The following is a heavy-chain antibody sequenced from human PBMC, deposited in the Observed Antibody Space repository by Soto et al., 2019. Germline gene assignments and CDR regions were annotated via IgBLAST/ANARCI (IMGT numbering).Heavy chain of an antibody. CDR2: IYYSGST. V-gene: IGHV4-31*03. Sequence: QVQLQESGPGLVKPSQTLSLTCTVSGGSISSGGYYWSWIRQHPGKGLEWIGYIYYSGSTYYNPSLKGRVTISVDTSKNPFSLKLSSVAAEDTAVYYCAGLIIAAAGQPEKRAFDYWGQGTLVTVSS. J-gene: IGHJ4*02. CDR1: GGSISSGGYY. D-gene: IGHD6-13*01. CDR3: AGLIIAAAGQPEKRAFDY.